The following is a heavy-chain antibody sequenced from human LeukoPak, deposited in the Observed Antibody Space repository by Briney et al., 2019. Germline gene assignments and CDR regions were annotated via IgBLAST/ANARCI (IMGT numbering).Heavy chain of an antibody. Sequence: KPGGSLRLSCAASGFTSSSYSMNWVRQAPGKGLEWVSSISSSSSYIYYADSVKGRFTISRDNSKNTLYLQMNSLRAEDTAVYYCAKEALAAAVDTIDYWGQGTLVTVSS. V-gene: IGHV3-21*04. CDR2: ISSSSSYI. D-gene: IGHD6-13*01. J-gene: IGHJ4*02. CDR1: GFTSSSYS. CDR3: AKEALAAAVDTIDY.